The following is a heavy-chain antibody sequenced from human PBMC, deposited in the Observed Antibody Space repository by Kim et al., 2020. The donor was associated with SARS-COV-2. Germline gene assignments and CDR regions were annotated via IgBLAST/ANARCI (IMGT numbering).Heavy chain of an antibody. Sequence: ASVKVSCKASGYTFTGYYMHWVRQAPGQGLEWMGRINPNSGGTNYAQKFQGRVTMTRDTSISTAYMELSRLRSDDTAVYYCARELAAALFNYYGMDVWGQGTTVTVSS. CDR1: GYTFTGYY. J-gene: IGHJ6*02. D-gene: IGHD6-13*01. CDR3: ARELAAALFNYYGMDV. CDR2: INPNSGGT. V-gene: IGHV1-2*06.